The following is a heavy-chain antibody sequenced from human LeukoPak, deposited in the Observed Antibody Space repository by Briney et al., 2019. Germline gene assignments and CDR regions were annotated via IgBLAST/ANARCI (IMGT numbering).Heavy chain of an antibody. V-gene: IGHV3-23*01. CDR1: GFPFSSYA. CDR2: ISGSGGST. J-gene: IGHJ4*02. Sequence: HPGASLRLSCAASGFPFSSYAMSWVRQAPRKGLEWVSAISGSGGSTYYADSVKGRFTISRDNSKNTLYLQMNSLRAEDTAVYYCAKDVGATRFDYWGQGTLVTVSS. D-gene: IGHD1-26*01. CDR3: AKDVGATRFDY.